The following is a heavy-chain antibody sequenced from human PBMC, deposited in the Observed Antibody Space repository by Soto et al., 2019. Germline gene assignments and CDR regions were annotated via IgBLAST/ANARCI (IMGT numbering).Heavy chain of an antibody. Sequence: SETLSLTCAVSGYSISSGYYWGWIRQPPGKGLEWIGSIYHSGSTYYNPSLKSRVTISVDTSKNQFSLKLSSVTAADTAVYYCAREGGSDTAMVIGYFDYWGQGTLVIASS. D-gene: IGHD5-18*01. CDR1: GYSISSGYY. CDR3: AREGGSDTAMVIGYFDY. J-gene: IGHJ4*02. CDR2: IYHSGST. V-gene: IGHV4-38-2*02.